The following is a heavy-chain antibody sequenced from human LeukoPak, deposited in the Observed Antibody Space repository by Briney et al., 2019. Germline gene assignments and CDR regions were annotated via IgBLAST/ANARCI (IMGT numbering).Heavy chain of an antibody. D-gene: IGHD2-2*01. CDR3: ARVRYCSSTSCPPGWFDP. Sequence: SETLSLTCTVSGGSISSGDYYWSWIRQPPGKGQEWIGYIYYSGSTYYNPSLKSRVTISVDTSKNQFSLKLSSVTAADTAVYYCARVRYCSSTSCPPGWFDPWGQGTLVTVSS. J-gene: IGHJ5*02. CDR1: GGSISSGDYY. CDR2: IYYSGST. V-gene: IGHV4-30-4*08.